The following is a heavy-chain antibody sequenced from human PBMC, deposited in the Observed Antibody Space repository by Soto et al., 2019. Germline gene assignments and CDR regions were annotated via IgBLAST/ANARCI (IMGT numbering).Heavy chain of an antibody. V-gene: IGHV1-18*01. CDR3: ASRSGQLPYYFDY. D-gene: IGHD6-6*01. J-gene: IGHJ4*02. CDR1: GYTFTNYG. Sequence: XSVKVSCKASGYTFTNYGITWVRQAPGQGLELMGWISTHNGNTNYAQKFQGRVTLTRDTSTSTAYMELGSLRSDDTAVYYCASRSGQLPYYFDYWGQGTLVTVSS. CDR2: ISTHNGNT.